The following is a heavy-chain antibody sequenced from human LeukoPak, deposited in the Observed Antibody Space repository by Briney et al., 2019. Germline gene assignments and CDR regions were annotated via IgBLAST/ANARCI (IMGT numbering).Heavy chain of an antibody. D-gene: IGHD5-12*01. V-gene: IGHV4-59*11. CDR1: GGSITTHV. Sequence: SETLCLTCIVSGGSITTHVWSWIRQPPGKGLEWVGHMYYSGSTNYNPSLKSRVNISVDKSQNQFSLKLSSVTAADTAVYFCARVGAYNGYDYVDYWGQGILVTVSS. CDR3: ARVGAYNGYDYVDY. J-gene: IGHJ4*02. CDR2: MYYSGST.